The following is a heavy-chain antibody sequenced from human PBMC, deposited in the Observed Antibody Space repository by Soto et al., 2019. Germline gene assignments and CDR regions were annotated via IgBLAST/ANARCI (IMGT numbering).Heavy chain of an antibody. Sequence: GASVKVSCKASGYTFTGYYMHWVRQAPGQGFEWMGWINPNSGGTNYAQKFQGRVTMTRDTSISTAYMELSRLRSDDTAVYYCARDLGVVTAIYYYGMDVWGQGTTVTVSS. J-gene: IGHJ6*02. D-gene: IGHD2-21*02. CDR1: GYTFTGYY. CDR3: ARDLGVVTAIYYYGMDV. CDR2: INPNSGGT. V-gene: IGHV1-2*02.